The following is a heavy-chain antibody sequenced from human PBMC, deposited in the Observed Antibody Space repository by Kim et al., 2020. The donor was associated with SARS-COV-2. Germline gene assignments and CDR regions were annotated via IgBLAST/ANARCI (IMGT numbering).Heavy chain of an antibody. D-gene: IGHD6-19*01. J-gene: IGHJ4*02. CDR3: ARDQSSGWLGASYYFDH. V-gene: IGHV3-11*04. Sequence: VKGRFTTPRDNAKNSLYLQMNSLRAEDTAVYYCARDQSSGWLGASYYFDHWGQGTLVTVSS.